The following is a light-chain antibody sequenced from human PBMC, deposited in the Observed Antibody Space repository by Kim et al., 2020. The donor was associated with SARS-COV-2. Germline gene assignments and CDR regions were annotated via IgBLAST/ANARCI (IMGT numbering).Light chain of an antibody. V-gene: IGKV1-39*01. CDR2: AAS. J-gene: IGKJ2*01. Sequence: EQPGKAPKLLIYAASSLRSGVPSRFGGSGSGTHFTLTISSLQPEDVATYYCQHSFSAPYTFGQGTKLEI. CDR3: QHSFSAPYT.